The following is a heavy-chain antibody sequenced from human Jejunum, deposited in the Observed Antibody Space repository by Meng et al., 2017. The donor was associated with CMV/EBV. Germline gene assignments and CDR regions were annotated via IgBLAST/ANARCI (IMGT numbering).Heavy chain of an antibody. D-gene: IGHD3-3*01. J-gene: IGHJ4*02. CDR2: ISGSST. Sequence: SCAASGFTFTNYAMSWVRQAPGKGLEWVSAISGSSTYYADSVKGRFTISRDNSKNTLFLQMNSLRAGDTAVYYCARNSFGVIASPDYWGQGTLVTVSS. CDR1: GFTFTNYA. V-gene: IGHV3-23*01. CDR3: ARNSFGVIASPDY.